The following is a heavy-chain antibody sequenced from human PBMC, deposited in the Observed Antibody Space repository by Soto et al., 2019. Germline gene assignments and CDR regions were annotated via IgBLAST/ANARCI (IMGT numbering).Heavy chain of an antibody. CDR1: GYTFTSYG. D-gene: IGHD1-20*01. Sequence: ASVKVSCKASGYTFTSYGISWVRQAPGQGLEWMGWISAYNGNTNYAQKLQGRVTMTTDTSTSTAYMELRSLRSDDTAVYYCARTRGVTGYYYYYYMDVWGKGTTVTVSS. CDR3: ARTRGVTGYYYYYYMDV. CDR2: ISAYNGNT. V-gene: IGHV1-18*01. J-gene: IGHJ6*03.